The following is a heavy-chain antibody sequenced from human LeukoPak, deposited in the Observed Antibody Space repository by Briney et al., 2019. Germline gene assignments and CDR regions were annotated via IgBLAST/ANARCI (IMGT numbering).Heavy chain of an antibody. Sequence: ASVKVSCKASGGTFSSYAISWVRQAPGQGLDWMGWINIYKGNTKYAQNFQGRVTMTTDTSTSTAYMELRSLRSDDTALYYCARNPYYDSKGYYAYWGQGTLVTVSS. CDR3: ARNPYYDSKGYYAY. CDR1: GGTFSSYA. D-gene: IGHD3-22*01. J-gene: IGHJ4*02. CDR2: INIYKGNT. V-gene: IGHV1-18*01.